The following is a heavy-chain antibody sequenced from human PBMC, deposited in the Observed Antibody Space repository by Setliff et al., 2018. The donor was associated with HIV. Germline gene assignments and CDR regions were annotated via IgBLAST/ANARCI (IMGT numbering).Heavy chain of an antibody. CDR3: ARGSGYTRSWVPGGS. CDR1: GYTFTGYY. D-gene: IGHD6-13*01. CDR2: INPNSGGT. V-gene: IGHV1-2*02. Sequence: ASVKVSCKASGYTFTGYYMHWVRQAPGQGLEWMGWINPNSGGTNYAQKFQGRVTMTRDTSISTAYMELSRVKSGGTAVYYCARGSGYTRSWVPGGSWGQGTMVTVSS. J-gene: IGHJ3*01.